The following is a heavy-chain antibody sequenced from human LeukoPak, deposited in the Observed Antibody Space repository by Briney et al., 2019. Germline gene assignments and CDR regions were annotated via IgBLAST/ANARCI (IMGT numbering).Heavy chain of an antibody. Sequence: GESLKISCKGSGYRFTTYWIGWVRQMPGKGLEWMAFIYPGDSDTRYSPSFQGLVTVSADKSINTAYLRWSSLQASDTAMYYCARHSTIASRPAQDFDYWDQGTLVTVSS. D-gene: IGHD6-6*01. CDR3: ARHSTIASRPAQDFDY. CDR1: GYRFTTYW. J-gene: IGHJ4*02. CDR2: IYPGDSDT. V-gene: IGHV5-51*01.